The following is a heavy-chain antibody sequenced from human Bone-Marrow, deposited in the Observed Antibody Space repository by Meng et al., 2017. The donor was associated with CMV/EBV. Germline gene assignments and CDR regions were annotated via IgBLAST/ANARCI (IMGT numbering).Heavy chain of an antibody. CDR1: GFTFSRND. V-gene: IGHV3-30*02. CDR2: IRYDGSNK. D-gene: IGHD1-26*01. CDR3: AKDLTGDNAFDI. Sequence: GGSLRLSCAASGFTFSRNDMHWVRQAPGKGLEWVAFIRYDGSNKYYADSVKGRFTISRDNSKNTLYLQMNSLRAEDTAVYYCAKDLTGDNAFDIWGQGTRVTV. J-gene: IGHJ3*02.